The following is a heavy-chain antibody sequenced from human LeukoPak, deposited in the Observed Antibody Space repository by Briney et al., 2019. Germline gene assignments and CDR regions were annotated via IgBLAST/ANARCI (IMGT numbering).Heavy chain of an antibody. CDR1: GYTFTSYD. J-gene: IGHJ5*02. CDR2: IIPIFGTA. Sequence: ASVKVSCKASGYTFTSYDINWVRQATGQGLEWMGGIIPIFGTANYAQKFQGRVTITAGKSTSTAYMELSSLRSEDTAVYYCARSGSYGWFDPWGQGTLVTVSS. V-gene: IGHV1-69*06. D-gene: IGHD1-26*01. CDR3: ARSGSYGWFDP.